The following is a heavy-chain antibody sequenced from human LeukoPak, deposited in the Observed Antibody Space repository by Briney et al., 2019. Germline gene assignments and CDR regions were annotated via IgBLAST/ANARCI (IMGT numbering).Heavy chain of an antibody. CDR1: GFTFSSYS. Sequence: GGSLRLSCAASGFTFSSYSMNWVRQAPGKRLEWVSSISSSSSYIYYADSVKGRFTISRDNAKNSLYLQMNSLRAEDTAVYYCAREDQWLVKGSAFDIWGQGTMVTVSS. CDR3: AREDQWLVKGSAFDI. CDR2: ISSSSSYI. V-gene: IGHV3-21*01. D-gene: IGHD6-19*01. J-gene: IGHJ3*02.